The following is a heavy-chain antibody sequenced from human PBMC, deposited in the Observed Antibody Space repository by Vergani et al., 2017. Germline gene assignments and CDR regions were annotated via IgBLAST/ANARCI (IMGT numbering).Heavy chain of an antibody. D-gene: IGHD3-16*02. CDR2: ISGSGGST. Sequence: EVQLLESGGGLVQPGGSLRLSCAASGFTFSSYAMSWVRPAPGKGLEWVSAISGSGGSTYYADYVKGRFTISRANSKNTLYLQMNSLRAEDTAVFYCAKERNYDYVWGSYRPYPRRLDMDVWGKGTTVTVSS. J-gene: IGHJ6*03. V-gene: IGHV3-23*01. CDR1: GFTFSSYA. CDR3: AKERNYDYVWGSYRPYPRRLDMDV.